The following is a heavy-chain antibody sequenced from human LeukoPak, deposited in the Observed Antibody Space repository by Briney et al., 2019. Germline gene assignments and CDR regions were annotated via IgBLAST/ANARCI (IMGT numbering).Heavy chain of an antibody. Sequence: PGGSLRLSCAVSRFTFSSYAMSWVRQAPGKGLEWVSGISGSGESTYYADSAKGRFTISRNNSKHTLPLQKNSLRAEDTGVYYCAKYLYSYHNYGMDVWGQGTTVTVS. V-gene: IGHV3-23*01. CDR1: RFTFSSYA. CDR2: ISGSGEST. CDR3: AKYLYSYHNYGMDV. J-gene: IGHJ6*02. D-gene: IGHD3-16*01.